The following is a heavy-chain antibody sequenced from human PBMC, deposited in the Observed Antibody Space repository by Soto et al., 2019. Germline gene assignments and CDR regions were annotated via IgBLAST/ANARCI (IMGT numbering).Heavy chain of an antibody. CDR1: GHTLSELA. V-gene: IGHV1-24*01. CDR3: VTAEYDSSSYYHHGFDA. CDR2: FDHEEAET. J-gene: IGHJ4*02. D-gene: IGHD3-22*01. Sequence: ASVKVSGKVSGHTLSELAMHWVRQAPGKGLEWMGGFDHEEAETIYAQRLQGRVSMTEDTSTDTAYMELTSLRSEGTAFYYCVTAEYDSSSYYHHGFDAWGQGTPVTVSS.